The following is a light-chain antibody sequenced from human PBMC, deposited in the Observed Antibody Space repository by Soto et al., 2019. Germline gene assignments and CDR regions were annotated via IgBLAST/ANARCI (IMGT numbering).Light chain of an antibody. CDR2: AAS. CDR1: QGISSY. V-gene: IGKV1-8*01. Sequence: AIRMTQSPSSLSASTGDRVTITCRASQGISSYLAWYQQKPGKAPKLLIYAASTLQSGVPSWFSGSGSGTYFTRTISCLQFEDFATYYCQQYYSYSTFGQGTKVEIK. CDR3: QQYYSYST. J-gene: IGKJ1*01.